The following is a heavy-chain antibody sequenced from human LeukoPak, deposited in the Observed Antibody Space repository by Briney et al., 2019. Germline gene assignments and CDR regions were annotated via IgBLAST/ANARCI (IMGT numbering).Heavy chain of an antibody. D-gene: IGHD2-2*01. J-gene: IGHJ4*02. CDR3: VRGRGVPEYYFDY. CDR2: IKTDGSSR. Sequence: GGSLRLSCAHSGFTFSSYWMHWVRQAPGKGLVWVSRIKTDGSSRTYADFVQGRFTISRDNAKNTLYLQMNCLRADDTAVYYCVRGRGVPEYYFDYWGQGTLVTVSS. CDR1: GFTFSSYW. V-gene: IGHV3-74*01.